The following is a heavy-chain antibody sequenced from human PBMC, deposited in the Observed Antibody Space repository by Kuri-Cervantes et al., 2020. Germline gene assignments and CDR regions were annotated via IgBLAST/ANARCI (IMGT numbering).Heavy chain of an antibody. J-gene: IGHJ5*02. D-gene: IGHD3-3*01. CDR3: ARRYYDFWSGYPRVGWFDP. CDR1: GGSISTYY. CDR2: IHYSGST. Sequence: SETLSLTCTVSGGSISTYYWNWIRQPPGKGLEWVGYIHYSGSTNSNPSLKSRVTISVDTSKNQFSLKLSSVTAADTAVYYCARRYYDFWSGYPRVGWFDPWGQGTLVTVSS. V-gene: IGHV4-59*08.